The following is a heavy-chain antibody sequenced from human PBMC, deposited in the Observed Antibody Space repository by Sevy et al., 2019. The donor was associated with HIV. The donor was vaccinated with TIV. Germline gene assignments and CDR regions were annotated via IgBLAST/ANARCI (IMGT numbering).Heavy chain of an antibody. J-gene: IGHJ4*02. CDR3: ARGKGGIFGVVVGQFDS. Sequence: ASVKASCKASGYSFTNYAIHWVRQAPGQGLEWMGWIKTDNGNTKYSQRFQGRVTITRDTSATTAYMEMSSLRYDDTALYFCARGKGGIFGVVVGQFDSWGQGTLVTVSS. CDR2: IKTDNGNT. V-gene: IGHV1-3*04. D-gene: IGHD3-3*01. CDR1: GYSFTNYA.